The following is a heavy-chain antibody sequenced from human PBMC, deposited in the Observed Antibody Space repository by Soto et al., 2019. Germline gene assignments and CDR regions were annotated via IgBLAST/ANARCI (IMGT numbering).Heavy chain of an antibody. CDR3: ARGWELLFDY. CDR1: GFTFSSYA. V-gene: IGHV3-30-3*01. CDR2: ISYDGTNK. Sequence: QVQLVESGGGVVQPGRSLRLSCAASGFTFSSYAMHWVRQAPGKGLGWVAVISYDGTNKYYAESVKGRFTISRDNSKNTLYLQMNSLRAEDTAVYYCARGWELLFDYWGQGTLVTVST. J-gene: IGHJ4*02. D-gene: IGHD1-26*01.